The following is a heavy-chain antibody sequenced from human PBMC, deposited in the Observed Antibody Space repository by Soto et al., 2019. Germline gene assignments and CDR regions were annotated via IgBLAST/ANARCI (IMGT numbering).Heavy chain of an antibody. Sequence: PGGSLRLSCTASGFPFGDYAMRLVRQAPGKGLEWVGFIRSKAYGGTTEYAASVKGRFTISRDDSKSIAYLQMNSLKTEDTAVYYCTRMNGDYDFNWFDPWGQGTRVTVSS. J-gene: IGHJ5*02. CDR2: IRSKAYGGTT. CDR1: GFPFGDYA. CDR3: TRMNGDYDFNWFDP. D-gene: IGHD4-17*01. V-gene: IGHV3-49*04.